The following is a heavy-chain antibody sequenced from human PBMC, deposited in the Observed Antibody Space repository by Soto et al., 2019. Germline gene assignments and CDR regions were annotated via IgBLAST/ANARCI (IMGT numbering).Heavy chain of an antibody. CDR2: ISYDGSNK. J-gene: IGHJ6*02. Sequence: GGSLRLSCAASGFTFSSYGMHWVRQAPGKGLEWVAVISYDGSNKYYADSVKGRFTISRDNSKNTLYLQMNSLRAEDTAVYYCAKDVDNWTYEGGYYYYYGMDDWGQGTTVTVSS. V-gene: IGHV3-30*18. CDR3: AKDVDNWTYEGGYYYYYGMDD. CDR1: GFTFSSYG. D-gene: IGHD1-7*01.